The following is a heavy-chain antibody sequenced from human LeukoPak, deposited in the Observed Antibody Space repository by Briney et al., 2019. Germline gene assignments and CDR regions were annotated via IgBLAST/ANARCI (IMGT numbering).Heavy chain of an antibody. V-gene: IGHV3-53*01. CDR2: IYSGGNT. J-gene: IGHJ4*02. D-gene: IGHD6-19*01. Sequence: PGGSLRLSCAVSGFTVSSNYMSWVRQAPGKGLEWVSVIYSGGNTDYADSVKGRFTISRDNSKNTLYLQMNCLRAEDTAVYYCARSEVQHSSDRYHFDYWGQGTLVTVPS. CDR3: ARSEVQHSSDRYHFDY. CDR1: GFTVSSNY.